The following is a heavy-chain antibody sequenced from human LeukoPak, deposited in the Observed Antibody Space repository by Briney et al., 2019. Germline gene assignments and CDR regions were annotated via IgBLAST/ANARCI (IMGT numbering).Heavy chain of an antibody. V-gene: IGHV3-74*03. Sequence: GGSLRLSCAASGFTFSNYFMHWVRQAPGKGLVWVSRINSDGATTMYADSVKGRFTISRDNAKNTLYLQMNSLRDEDTAVYYCARRVDATRWFDPWGQGTLVAVSS. J-gene: IGHJ5*02. CDR1: GFTFSNYF. CDR2: INSDGATT. D-gene: IGHD2-15*01. CDR3: ARRVDATRWFDP.